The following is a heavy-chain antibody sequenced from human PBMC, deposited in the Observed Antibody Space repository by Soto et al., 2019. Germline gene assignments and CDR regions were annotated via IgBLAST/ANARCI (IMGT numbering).Heavy chain of an antibody. CDR3: ARLRGSWYLFDY. J-gene: IGHJ4*02. V-gene: IGHV4-61*01. CDR1: GGSVSSGSYY. D-gene: IGHD6-13*01. CDR2: IYYSGST. Sequence: SETLSLTCTVSGGSVSSGSYYWSWIRQPPGKGLEWIGYIYYSGSTNYNPSLKSRVTISVDTSKNQFSLKLSSVTAADTAVYYCARLRGSWYLFDYWGQGTLVTVSS.